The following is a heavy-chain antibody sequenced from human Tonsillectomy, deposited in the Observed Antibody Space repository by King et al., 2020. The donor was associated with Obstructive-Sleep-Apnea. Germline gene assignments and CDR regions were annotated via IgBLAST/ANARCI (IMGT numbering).Heavy chain of an antibody. CDR3: AREPSASGHECYYSGIDV. CDR2: INHRGIT. D-gene: IGHD1-26*01. CDR1: GGSFSGYF. Sequence: VQLQQWGAGLLKPSETLSLTCAVSGGSFSGYFWTWIRQPPGKGLEWIWEINHRGITNYNPSLKGRVTMTLDTSKNQLSLKLTSVTAAVTAVYYIAREPSASGHECYYSGIDVWGQGTAVTVSS. J-gene: IGHJ6*02. V-gene: IGHV4-34*01.